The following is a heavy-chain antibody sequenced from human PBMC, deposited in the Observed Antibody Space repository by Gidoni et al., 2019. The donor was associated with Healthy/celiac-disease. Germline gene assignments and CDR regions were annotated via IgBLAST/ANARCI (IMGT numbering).Heavy chain of an antibody. J-gene: IGHJ6*02. CDR3: ARQGIAVAGKGPYYYYGMDV. D-gene: IGHD6-19*01. CDR1: GYSFTSYW. V-gene: IGHV5-51*01. CDR2: IHPGDSDT. Sequence: EVQLVQSGAEVKKPGESLKISCKGSGYSFTSYWIGWVRQMPGKGLEWMGIIHPGDSDTRYSPSFQGQVTISADKSISTAYLQWSSLKASDTAMYYCARQGIAVAGKGPYYYYGMDVWGQGTTVTVSS.